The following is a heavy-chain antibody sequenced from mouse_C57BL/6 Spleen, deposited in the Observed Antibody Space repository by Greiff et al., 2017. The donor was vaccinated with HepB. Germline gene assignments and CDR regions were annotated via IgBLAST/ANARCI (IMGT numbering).Heavy chain of an antibody. CDR1: GFNIKDDY. V-gene: IGHV14-4*01. D-gene: IGHD2-4*01. CDR3: TTRSLYYDYSWLAY. Sequence: EVQLQQSGAELVRPGASVKLSCTASGFNIKDDYMHWVKQRPEQGLEWIGWIDPENGDTEYASKFQGKATITADTASNTAYLQLSSLTSEDTAVYYCTTRSLYYDYSWLAYWGQGTLVTVSA. J-gene: IGHJ3*01. CDR2: IDPENGDT.